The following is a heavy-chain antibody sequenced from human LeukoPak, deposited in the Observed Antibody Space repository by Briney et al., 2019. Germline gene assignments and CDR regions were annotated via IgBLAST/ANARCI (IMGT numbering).Heavy chain of an antibody. Sequence: GGSLRLSCAASGFTFSSYAMSWVRQAPGKGLEWVSGISGSGDTTYYADSVKGRFTISRDNSKNTLYLQMNSLRAEDTAVYYCAKGGDYSNYGTYFDYWGQGTLVTVSS. J-gene: IGHJ4*02. V-gene: IGHV3-23*01. CDR1: GFTFSSYA. CDR2: ISGSGDTT. CDR3: AKGGDYSNYGTYFDY. D-gene: IGHD4-11*01.